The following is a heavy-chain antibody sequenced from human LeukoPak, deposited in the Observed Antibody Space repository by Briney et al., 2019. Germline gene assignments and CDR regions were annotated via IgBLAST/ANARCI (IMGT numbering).Heavy chain of an antibody. CDR2: IRGSGGRT. CDR1: GFTFSSYA. J-gene: IGHJ4*02. Sequence: GGSLRLSCAASGFTFSSYAMSWVRQAPGKGLEWVAAIRGSGGRTYYADSVKGRFTISRDNSKNTLYLQMNSLRAEDTAVYYCAKELAAAGLFDYWGQGTLVTVSS. D-gene: IGHD6-13*01. CDR3: AKELAAAGLFDY. V-gene: IGHV3-23*01.